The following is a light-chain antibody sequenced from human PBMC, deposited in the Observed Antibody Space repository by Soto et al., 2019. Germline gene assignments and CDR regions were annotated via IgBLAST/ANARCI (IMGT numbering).Light chain of an antibody. CDR1: SSDVGSYNL. J-gene: IGLJ1*01. Sequence: QSVLTQPASVSGSPGQSITISCTGTSSDVGSYNLVSWYQHHPGKAPKLMIYEGSKRPSGVSNRFSGSKSGNTASLTISGLQAEDEADYYFCSYAGSPLYVFGTGTKLTVL. CDR3: CSYAGSPLYV. CDR2: EGS. V-gene: IGLV2-23*01.